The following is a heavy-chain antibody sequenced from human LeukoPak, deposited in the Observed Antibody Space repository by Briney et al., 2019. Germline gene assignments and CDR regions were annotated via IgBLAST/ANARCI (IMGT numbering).Heavy chain of an antibody. CDR3: ARDLSGVISY. D-gene: IGHD3-10*01. J-gene: IGHJ4*02. CDR1: GGSISSGGYS. Sequence: SETLSLTCAVSGGSISSGGYSWSWIRQPPGKGLEWIGYIYHSGSTYYNPSLKSRVNISLDTSKNQFSLKLSSVTAADTAVYYCARDLSGVISYWGQGTLVTVSS. V-gene: IGHV4-30-2*05. CDR2: IYHSGST.